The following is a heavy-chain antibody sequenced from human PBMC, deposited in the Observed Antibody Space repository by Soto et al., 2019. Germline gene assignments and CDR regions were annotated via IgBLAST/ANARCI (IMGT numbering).Heavy chain of an antibody. CDR2: AYHNGST. J-gene: IGHJ4*02. CDR3: ARSPPSSYYGGSGTFDY. V-gene: IGHV4-4*02. D-gene: IGHD3-10*01. CDR1: GGFSSTNNW. Sequence: QLQLQESGPGLVRPSGSLSLTCAVSGGFSSTNNWWSWVRQHPGKGLEWIGDAYHNGSTEYNPSLHTRVSISVHKCKTQITMKLTSATAADTAVYYCARSPPSSYYGGSGTFDYWCQGTLVTVSP.